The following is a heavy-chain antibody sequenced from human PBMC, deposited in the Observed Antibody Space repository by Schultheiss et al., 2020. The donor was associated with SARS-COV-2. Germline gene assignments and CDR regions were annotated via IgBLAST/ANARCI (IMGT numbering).Heavy chain of an antibody. CDR2: IYYSGST. Sequence: LRLSCTVSGGSISSGGYYWSWIRQHPGKGLEWIGYIYYSGSTYYNPSLKSRVTISVDTSKNQFSLKLSSVTAADTAVYYCVGGARTNHCQYWGQGTLVTVSS. CDR1: GGSISSGGYY. V-gene: IGHV4-31*03. J-gene: IGHJ4*02. CDR3: VGGARTNHCQY. D-gene: IGHD1-14*01.